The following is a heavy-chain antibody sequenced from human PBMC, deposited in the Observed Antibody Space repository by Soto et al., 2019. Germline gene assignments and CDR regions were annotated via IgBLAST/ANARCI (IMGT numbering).Heavy chain of an antibody. J-gene: IGHJ4*02. D-gene: IGHD4-17*01. CDR2: IDPSDSFS. Sequence: GESLKISCEASGYSFTSYWISWVRQVPGKGLEWMGKIDPSDSFSNYGPSFQGHVTISADKSVSTAYLQWSSLKASDTAIYYCARLDYADYVSRTTFYLDSWGQGTRVTVSS. V-gene: IGHV5-10-1*01. CDR1: GYSFTSYW. CDR3: ARLDYADYVSRTTFYLDS.